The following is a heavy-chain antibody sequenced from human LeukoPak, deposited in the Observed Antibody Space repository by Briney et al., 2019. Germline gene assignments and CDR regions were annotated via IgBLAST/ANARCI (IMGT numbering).Heavy chain of an antibody. V-gene: IGHV3-13*01. CDR3: ARDKEDAFDI. Sequence: GGSLRLSCAASGFTFSSYDTHWVRQATGKGLEWVSAIGTAGDTYYPGSVRGRFTISRENAKNSLYLQMNSLRAGDTAVYYCARDKEDAFDIWGQGTMVTVSS. CDR1: GFTFSSYD. J-gene: IGHJ3*02. CDR2: IGTAGDT.